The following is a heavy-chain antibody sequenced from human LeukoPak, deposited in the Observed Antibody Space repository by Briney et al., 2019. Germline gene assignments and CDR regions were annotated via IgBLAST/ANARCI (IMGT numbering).Heavy chain of an antibody. CDR1: GYTFTSYG. CDR2: ISAYNGNT. V-gene: IGHV1-18*01. Sequence: ASVKVSCKASGYTFTSYGISWVRQAPGQGLEWMGWISAYNGNTNYAQKLQGRVTMTTDTSTSTAYMELRSLRSDDTAVYYRAKTTLPPHELLDGAYYFDYWGQGTLVTVSS. CDR3: AKTTLPPHELLDGAYYFDY. D-gene: IGHD2-15*01. J-gene: IGHJ4*02.